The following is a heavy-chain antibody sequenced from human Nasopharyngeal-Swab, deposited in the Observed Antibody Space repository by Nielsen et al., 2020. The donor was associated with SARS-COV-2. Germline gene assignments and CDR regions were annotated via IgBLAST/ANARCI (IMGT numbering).Heavy chain of an antibody. Sequence: GESLKISCAASGFTFSSYSMNWVRQAPGKGLEWVSPISSSSSYIYYADSVKGRFTISRDNAKNSLYLQMNSLRAEDTAVYYCARDWEGGLVIFDYWGQGTLVTVSS. V-gene: IGHV3-21*01. CDR2: ISSSSSYI. J-gene: IGHJ4*02. D-gene: IGHD3-9*01. CDR1: GFTFSSYS. CDR3: ARDWEGGLVIFDY.